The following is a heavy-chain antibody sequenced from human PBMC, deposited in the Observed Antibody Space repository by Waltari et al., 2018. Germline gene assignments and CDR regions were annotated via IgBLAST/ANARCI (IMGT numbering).Heavy chain of an antibody. CDR1: GFTFSSYS. D-gene: IGHD4-17*01. J-gene: IGHJ3*02. CDR3: ASSRRTVTTPGGAFDI. Sequence: EVQLVESGGGLVQPGGSLRLSCAASGFTFSSYSMHWVRQAPGKGLEWVSYISSSSSTIYYADSVKGRFTISRDNAKNSLYLQMNSLRAEDTAVYYCASSRRTVTTPGGAFDIWGQGTMVTVSS. V-gene: IGHV3-48*04. CDR2: ISSSSSTI.